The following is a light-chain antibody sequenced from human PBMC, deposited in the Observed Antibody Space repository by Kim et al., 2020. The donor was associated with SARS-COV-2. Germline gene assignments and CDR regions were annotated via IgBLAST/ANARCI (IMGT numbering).Light chain of an antibody. CDR3: CAFAGTYNFYV. J-gene: IGLJ1*01. Sequence: QSALIQPRSVSGSPGQSVTISCTGSSSDIGGYNYVSWYQQHPGKAPKLVIFDVNKRPSGVPDRFSGSKSVNTASLTVSGLRAEDVADYFCCAFAGTYNFYVFGSGTKVTVL. V-gene: IGLV2-11*01. CDR1: SSDIGGYNY. CDR2: DVN.